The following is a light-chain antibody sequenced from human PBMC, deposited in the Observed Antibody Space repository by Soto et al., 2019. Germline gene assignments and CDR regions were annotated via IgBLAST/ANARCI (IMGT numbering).Light chain of an antibody. CDR2: EVS. CDR1: SSDVGGYDY. CDR3: SSYAGSNIFV. V-gene: IGLV2-8*01. Sequence: QSALTQPPSASGSPGQSVTISCTGTSSDVGGYDYVSWYQQHPGEAPKLMIYEVSKRPSGVPDRFSGSKSGDTASLSVSGLRAEDEADYYCSSYAGSNIFVFGTGTKLTVL. J-gene: IGLJ1*01.